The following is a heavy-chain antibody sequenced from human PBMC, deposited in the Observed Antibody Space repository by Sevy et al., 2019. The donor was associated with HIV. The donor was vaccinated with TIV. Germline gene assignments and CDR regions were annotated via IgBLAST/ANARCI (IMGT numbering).Heavy chain of an antibody. CDR3: ARGPHYEASSYIGGNFDY. CDR1: GGSMKRSY. Sequence: SETLFLTCTVTGGSMKRSYWSWIRQSPGKGLEWIGYVYYSGSTNYSPSLKSRVTISIDTSKNQFSLSLSSVTAADTAVYYCARGPHYEASSYIGGNFDYWGQGTRVTVSS. J-gene: IGHJ4*02. D-gene: IGHD3-16*01. V-gene: IGHV4-59*01. CDR2: VYYSGST.